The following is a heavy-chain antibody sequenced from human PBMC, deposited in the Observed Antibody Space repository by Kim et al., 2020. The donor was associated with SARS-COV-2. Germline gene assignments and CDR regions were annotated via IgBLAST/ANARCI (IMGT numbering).Heavy chain of an antibody. Sequence: THYPGSVKARFTNSREDAKNSLYLQMNSRRAGDTAVYYCARDLYSNWYFDLWGRGTLVTVSS. J-gene: IGHJ2*01. D-gene: IGHD6-13*01. V-gene: IGHV3-13*01. CDR2: T. CDR3: ARDLYSNWYFDL.